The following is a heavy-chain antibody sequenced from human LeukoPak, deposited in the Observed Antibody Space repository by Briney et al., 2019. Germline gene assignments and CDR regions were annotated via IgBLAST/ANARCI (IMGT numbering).Heavy chain of an antibody. V-gene: IGHV1-69*04. D-gene: IGHD5-24*01. J-gene: IGHJ4*02. CDR1: GGTFSSYA. CDR3: ARDLRDGYTYDY. CDR2: IIPILGIA. Sequence: SVNVSCTASGGTFSSYAIGWVRPAPGQGLAWMGRIIPILGIANYAQKFQGRVTITADKSTSTAYMELSSLRSKDTAVYYCARDLRDGYTYDYWGQGTLVTVSS.